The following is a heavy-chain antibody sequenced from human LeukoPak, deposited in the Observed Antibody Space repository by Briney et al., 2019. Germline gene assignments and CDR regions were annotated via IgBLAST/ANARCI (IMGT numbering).Heavy chain of an antibody. CDR1: GFTFSGYV. Sequence: PGGSLRLSCAASGFTFSGYVMTWVRQPPGKGLQWVADISGSGGSTYYADSVKGRFSISRDNSKNTLYLQMNSLRAEDTAVYYCAKDGVVPAAREDYWGQGTLVTVSS. CDR2: ISGSGGST. D-gene: IGHD2-2*01. J-gene: IGHJ4*02. V-gene: IGHV3-23*01. CDR3: AKDGVVPAAREDY.